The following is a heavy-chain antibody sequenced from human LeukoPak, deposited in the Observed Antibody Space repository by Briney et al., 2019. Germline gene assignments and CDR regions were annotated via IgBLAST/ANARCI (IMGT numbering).Heavy chain of an antibody. Sequence: GGSLRLSCAASGFTFNNYAMSWVRQAPGKGLEGVSGIIGSGSNTYYADSVKGRFTISRDNSKNTLYLQMNSLRAEDTAIYYCAKESGDDFDYWGQGTLVTVSS. CDR2: IIGSGSNT. J-gene: IGHJ4*02. CDR1: GFTFNNYA. CDR3: AKESGDDFDY. V-gene: IGHV3-23*01. D-gene: IGHD5-24*01.